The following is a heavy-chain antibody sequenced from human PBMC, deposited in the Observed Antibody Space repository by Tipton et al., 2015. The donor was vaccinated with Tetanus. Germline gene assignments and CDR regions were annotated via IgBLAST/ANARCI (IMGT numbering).Heavy chain of an antibody. CDR2: IYYSGTS. CDR3: ARDQGGGRVVRLNWFGP. CDR1: GDSISSGPYS. V-gene: IGHV4-31*03. D-gene: IGHD6-6*01. Sequence: TLSLTCTVSGDSISSGPYSWSWLRQHPGKGLELIGYIYYSGTSYISPSLTRRVSIAVDTSRNQFSLNLTSVTVADTAVYYCARDQGGGRVVRLNWFGPWGQGTLVTVSS. J-gene: IGHJ5*02.